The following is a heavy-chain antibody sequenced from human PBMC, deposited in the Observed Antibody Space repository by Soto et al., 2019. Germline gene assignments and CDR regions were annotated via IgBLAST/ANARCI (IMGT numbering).Heavy chain of an antibody. J-gene: IGHJ4*02. V-gene: IGHV1-18*01. D-gene: IGHD1-1*01. Sequence: QIHLVQSGAEGKKPGASVKVSCKGSGYGFTTYGITWVRQAPGQGFEWMAWISAHNGNTNYAQKHQGRVTVTRDTSTCTAYMELTSLRTEDTDMYYCSRGRYGDYWGQVALVTVSS. CDR3: SRGRYGDY. CDR1: GYGFTTYG. CDR2: ISAHNGNT.